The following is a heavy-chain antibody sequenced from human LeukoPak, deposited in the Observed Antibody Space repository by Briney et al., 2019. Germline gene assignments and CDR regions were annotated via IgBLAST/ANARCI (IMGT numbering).Heavy chain of an antibody. CDR3: AREYSSSSSFDY. Sequence: ASVKVSCKASGGTFSSYAISWVRQAPGQGLEWMGWINPNSGGTNYAQKFQGRVTMTRDTSISTAYMELSRLRSDDTAVYYCAREYSSSSSFDYWGQGTLVTVSS. D-gene: IGHD6-6*01. V-gene: IGHV1-2*02. CDR2: INPNSGGT. CDR1: GGTFSSYA. J-gene: IGHJ4*02.